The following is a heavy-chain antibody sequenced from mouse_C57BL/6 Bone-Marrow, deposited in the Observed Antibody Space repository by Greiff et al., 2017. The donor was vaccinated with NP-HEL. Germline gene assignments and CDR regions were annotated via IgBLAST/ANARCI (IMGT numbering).Heavy chain of an antibody. J-gene: IGHJ4*01. CDR1: GYTFTSYW. CDR2: IHPNSGST. CDR3: ARCAIYDGYYEAMGY. Sequence: QVHVKQPGAELVKPGASVKLSCKASGYTFTSYWMHWVKQRPGQGLEWIGMIHPNSGSTNYNEKFKSKATLTVDKSSSTAYMQLSSLTSEDSAVFYCARCAIYDGYYEAMGYWGQGTSVTVSS. D-gene: IGHD2-3*01. V-gene: IGHV1-64*01.